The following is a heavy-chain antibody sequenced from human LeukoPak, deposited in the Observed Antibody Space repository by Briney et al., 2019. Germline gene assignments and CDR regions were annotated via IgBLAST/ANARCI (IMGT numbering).Heavy chain of an antibody. CDR2: INHSGST. Sequence: PSETLSLTCAVYGGSFSGYYWSWIRQPPGKGLEWIGEINHSGSTNYNPSLKSRVTISVDTSKNQFSLKLSSVTAADTAVCYCARGPGKYYDFWSGYYDSGFDPWGQGTLVTVSS. J-gene: IGHJ5*02. V-gene: IGHV4-34*01. CDR1: GGSFSGYY. CDR3: ARGPGKYYDFWSGYYDSGFDP. D-gene: IGHD3-3*01.